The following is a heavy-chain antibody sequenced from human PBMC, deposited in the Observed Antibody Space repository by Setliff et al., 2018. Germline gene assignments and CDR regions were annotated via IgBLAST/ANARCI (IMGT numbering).Heavy chain of an antibody. D-gene: IGHD3-3*01. J-gene: IGHJ6*03. CDR2: IYTSWST. CDR1: GGSMNSGSYY. Sequence: PSETLSLTCTVSGGSMNSGSYYWSFIRQPAGKGLEWIGQIYTSWSTNYNPSLKSRVTISLDASKNQFSLRLTSVSAADTAVYYCARATGFFYVDAWGKGTTVTVSS. V-gene: IGHV4-61*09. CDR3: ARATGFFYVDA.